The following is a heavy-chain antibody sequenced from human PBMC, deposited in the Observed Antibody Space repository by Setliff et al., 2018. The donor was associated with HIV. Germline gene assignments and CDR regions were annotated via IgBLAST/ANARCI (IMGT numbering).Heavy chain of an antibody. CDR3: AKGRGQYLIQDFMDV. D-gene: IGHD5-18*01. V-gene: IGHV3-30*18. J-gene: IGHJ6*03. Sequence: HPGGSLRLSCAVSGFTFSSYGMDWVRQAPGKGLEWVAVISYGGSDKYYADSVKGRFTISRDNSKNTLYLQMNSLRPEDTAVYYCAKGRGQYLIQDFMDVWGKGTTVTVSS. CDR2: ISYGGSDK. CDR1: GFTFSSYG.